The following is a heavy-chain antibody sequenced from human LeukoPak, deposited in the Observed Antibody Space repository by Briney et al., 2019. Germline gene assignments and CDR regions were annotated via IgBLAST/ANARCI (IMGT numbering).Heavy chain of an antibody. CDR2: INHNGNVN. J-gene: IGHJ6*02. CDR3: ARGGGLDV. Sequence: GGSLRLSCAASGFTFSSYWMNWARQAPGEGVEWVASINHNGNVNYYVDSVKGRFTISRDNAKNSLYLQMSNLRAEDTAVYFRARGGGLDVWGQGATVTVSS. D-gene: IGHD3-16*01. V-gene: IGHV3-7*03. CDR1: GFTFSSYW.